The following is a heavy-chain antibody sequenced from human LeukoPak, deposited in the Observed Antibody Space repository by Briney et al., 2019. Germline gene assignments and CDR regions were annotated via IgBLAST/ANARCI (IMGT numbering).Heavy chain of an antibody. Sequence: ASVKVSCKASGYTFTSYDINWVRQATGQGLEWRGWMNPNSGDTGYPQKFQGRVTMTRDTSKSTVYMELSSLRSEDTAVYYCARARRGSMTTVTARRGYYYMDVWGKGTTVTVSS. CDR1: GYTFTSYD. J-gene: IGHJ6*03. CDR2: MNPNSGDT. D-gene: IGHD4-17*01. V-gene: IGHV1-8*01. CDR3: ARARRGSMTTVTARRGYYYMDV.